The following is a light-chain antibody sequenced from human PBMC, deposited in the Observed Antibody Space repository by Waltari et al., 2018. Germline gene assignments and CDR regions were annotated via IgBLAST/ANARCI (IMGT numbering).Light chain of an antibody. CDR2: YGH. V-gene: IGLV3-21*01. Sequence: SYVLTQPPSVSVAPGETARITCGGNNIESKSVHWYRQRPGQAPVGVISYGHDRAAGIPERFSGSNSGNTATLTISRVEAGDEADYYCQVWDANTDPGVFGTGTEVTVL. CDR1: NIESKS. CDR3: QVWDANTDPGV. J-gene: IGLJ1*01.